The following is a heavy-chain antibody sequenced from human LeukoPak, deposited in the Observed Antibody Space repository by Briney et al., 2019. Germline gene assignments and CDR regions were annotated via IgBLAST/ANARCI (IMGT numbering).Heavy chain of an antibody. J-gene: IGHJ4*02. Sequence: ASETLSLTCTVSGDSMSSYYWTWIRQPPGKELEWIGSISYSGSTNYNPSLKSRVTTSIDTSKNQFSLKLNSVTAADTAVYYCARSGLVRGVGTWGQGTLVTVSS. CDR1: GDSMSSYY. CDR3: ARSGLVRGVGT. CDR2: ISYSGST. V-gene: IGHV4-59*01. D-gene: IGHD3-10*01.